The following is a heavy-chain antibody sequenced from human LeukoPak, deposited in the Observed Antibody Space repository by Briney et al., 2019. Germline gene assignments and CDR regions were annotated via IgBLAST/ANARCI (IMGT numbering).Heavy chain of an antibody. CDR3: ASSGWYRGY. CDR1: GGSMSRYY. D-gene: IGHD6-19*01. CDR2: IYYSGST. V-gene: IGHV4-59*12. J-gene: IGHJ4*02. Sequence: SETLSLTCTVSGGSMSRYYWSWIRQPPGEALEWIGYIYYSGSTNYNPSLKSRVTISVDTSKNQFSLTLSSVTAADTAVYYCASSGWYRGYWGQGTLVTVSS.